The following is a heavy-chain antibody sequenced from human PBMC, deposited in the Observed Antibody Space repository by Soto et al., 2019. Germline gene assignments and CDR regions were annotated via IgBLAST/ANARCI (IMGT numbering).Heavy chain of an antibody. V-gene: IGHV3-21*01. CDR1: GFTFSSYS. CDR3: ARTNGAYSNYFDY. Sequence: EVQLVESGGGLVKPGGSLRLSCAASGFTFSSYSMVWVRQAPEKGLEWVSSIGGSSGHKYYADSLKGRFTISRDNAKNSLYLQMNSLRVDDTAVYYCARTNGAYSNYFDYWGQGTLVTVSS. CDR2: IGGSSGHK. J-gene: IGHJ4*02. D-gene: IGHD2-15*01.